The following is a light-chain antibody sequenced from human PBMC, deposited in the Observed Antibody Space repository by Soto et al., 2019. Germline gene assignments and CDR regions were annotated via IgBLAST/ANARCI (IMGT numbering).Light chain of an antibody. J-gene: IGLJ2*01. CDR3: SSYTSAGTLV. CDR2: DVS. CDR1: SSDVGGYNY. V-gene: IGLV2-14*01. Sequence: QSDLTQPASVSGSPGQSITISCTGTSSDVGGYNYVSWYQQRPGKAPKLMIYDVSNRPSGVSDRFSGSKSGNTASLTISGLQAEDEADYYCSSYTSAGTLVFGGGTKLTVL.